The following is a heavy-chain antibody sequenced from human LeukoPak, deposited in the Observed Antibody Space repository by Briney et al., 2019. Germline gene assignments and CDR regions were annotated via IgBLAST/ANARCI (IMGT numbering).Heavy chain of an antibody. J-gene: IGHJ4*02. CDR2: ITGYDANT. D-gene: IGHD3-22*01. V-gene: IGHV1-18*01. CDR1: GYTLINYA. Sequence: ASVKVSCKTSGYTLINYAISWVRQAPGQGLEWLGWITGYDANTQYAQKIQGRVTMTIDMSTSTAYMELRSLRSDDTAVYYCARDDPAYDRRGYYYYWSQGSLVTVSS. CDR3: ARDDPAYDRRGYYYY.